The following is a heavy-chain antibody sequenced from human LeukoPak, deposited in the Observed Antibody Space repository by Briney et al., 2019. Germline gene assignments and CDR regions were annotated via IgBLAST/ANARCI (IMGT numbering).Heavy chain of an antibody. D-gene: IGHD4-23*01. CDR3: ARVPYGGNSIDC. Sequence: GGSLRLSCAASGFTVSSNYMTWVRQAPGKGLEWVSVIYSGSSTDYADSVKGRFTIARDNSRNTVHLQMNSLRVEDTAMYYCARVPYGGNSIDCWGQGTLVTVSS. J-gene: IGHJ4*02. CDR1: GFTVSSNY. V-gene: IGHV3-66*01. CDR2: IYSGSST.